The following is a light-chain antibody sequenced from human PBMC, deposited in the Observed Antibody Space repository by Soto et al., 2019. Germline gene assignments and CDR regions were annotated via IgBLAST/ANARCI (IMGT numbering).Light chain of an antibody. J-gene: IGKJ1*01. V-gene: IGKV2-28*01. CDR2: LAS. CDR3: MQALQTWT. Sequence: DIMMTQSPLSLPVTPGEPASISCRSSQSLLHSNGYSHVDWYLQKPGQSPQLLIYLASNRASGVPDRFSGSGSGTDFTLKISRVEAEDVGVYYCMQALQTWTFGQGTKVDIK. CDR1: QSLLHSNGYSH.